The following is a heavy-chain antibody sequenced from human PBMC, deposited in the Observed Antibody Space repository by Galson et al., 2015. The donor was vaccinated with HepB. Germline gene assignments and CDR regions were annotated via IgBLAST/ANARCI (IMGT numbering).Heavy chain of an antibody. CDR3: TRVPYGAARMYYFDY. D-gene: IGHD6-6*01. CDR2: ISGSGGST. V-gene: IGHV3-23*01. CDR1: GFTFSSYA. J-gene: IGHJ4*02. Sequence: SLRLSCAASGFTFSSYAMSWVRQAPGKGLEWVSAISGSGGSTYYADSVKGRFTISRDSSKNILFLQMDSVRADDTAVYFCTRVPYGAARMYYFDYWGQGTRVTVSS.